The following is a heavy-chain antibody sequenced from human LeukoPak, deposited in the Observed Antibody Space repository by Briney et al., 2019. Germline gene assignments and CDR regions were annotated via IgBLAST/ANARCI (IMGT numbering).Heavy chain of an antibody. J-gene: IGHJ4*02. Sequence: PSETPSLTCAVYGGSFSGYYWSWIRQPPGKGLEWIGEINHSGSTNYNPSLKSRVTISVDTSKNQFSLKLSSVTAADTAVYYCARGLRWDLLLHFDYWGQGTLVTVSS. V-gene: IGHV4-34*01. D-gene: IGHD4-23*01. CDR3: ARGLRWDLLLHFDY. CDR1: GGSFSGYY. CDR2: INHSGST.